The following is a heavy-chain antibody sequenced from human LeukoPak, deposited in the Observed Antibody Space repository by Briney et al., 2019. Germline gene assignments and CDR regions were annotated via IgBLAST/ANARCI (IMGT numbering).Heavy chain of an antibody. D-gene: IGHD3-9*01. CDR2: INPNSGGT. V-gene: IGHV1-2*02. J-gene: IGHJ4*02. Sequence: VASVKVSCKASGYTFTGYYMHWVRQAPGQGLGWMGWINPNSGGTNYAQKFQGRVTMTRDTSISTAYMELSRLRSDDTAVYYCARPSLYYDILTGYHYYFDYWGQGTLVTVSS. CDR3: ARPSLYYDILTGYHYYFDY. CDR1: GYTFTGYY.